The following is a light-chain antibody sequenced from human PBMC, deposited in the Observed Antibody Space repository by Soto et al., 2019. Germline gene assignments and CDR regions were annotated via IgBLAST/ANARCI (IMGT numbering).Light chain of an antibody. CDR1: QSVNSS. Sequence: DIVLTQSPATLSLSSGDRATLSCRASQSVNSSLAWYQQTAGQAPRLLIYDASSRASGIPARFSGSGSGTDFTLTISSLESEDFAVYYCQQRANWPLTFGGGTKVDIK. V-gene: IGKV3-11*01. CDR2: DAS. J-gene: IGKJ4*01. CDR3: QQRANWPLT.